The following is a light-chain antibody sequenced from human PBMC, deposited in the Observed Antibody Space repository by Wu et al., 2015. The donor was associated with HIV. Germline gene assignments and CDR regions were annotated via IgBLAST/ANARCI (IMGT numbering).Light chain of an antibody. CDR2: DAS. Sequence: AIQLTQSPSSLSASVGDRVTITCRASQGISSALAWYQQKPGKAPKLLIYDASSLESGVPSRFSGSGSGTDFTLTISSLQPEDFAAYYCLQDYNYPRTFGQGTKVEIK. J-gene: IGKJ1*01. CDR1: QGISSA. CDR3: LQDYNYPRT. V-gene: IGKV1D-13*01.